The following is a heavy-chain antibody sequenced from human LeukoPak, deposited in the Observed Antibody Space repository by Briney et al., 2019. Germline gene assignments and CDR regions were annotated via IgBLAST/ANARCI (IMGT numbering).Heavy chain of an antibody. D-gene: IGHD3-9*01. CDR1: GGSFSGYY. Sequence: SETLSLTCAVYGGSFSGYYWSWIRQPPGKGLEWIGEINHSGSTKYNPSLKSRVTISVDSSKNQFSLKLSSVTAADTAVYYCARDGLRYFGRGWFDPWGQGTLVTVSS. CDR2: INHSGST. V-gene: IGHV4-34*01. J-gene: IGHJ5*02. CDR3: ARDGLRYFGRGWFDP.